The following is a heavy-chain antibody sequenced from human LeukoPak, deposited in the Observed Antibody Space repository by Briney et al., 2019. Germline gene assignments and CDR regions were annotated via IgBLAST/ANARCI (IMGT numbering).Heavy chain of an antibody. V-gene: IGHV3-23*01. CDR1: GLTFTSSA. J-gene: IGHJ4*02. CDR2: IDGGGETT. D-gene: IGHD2-8*01. Sequence: GGSLRLSCAASGLTFTSSAMGWVRQAPGKGLGWVSVIDGGGETTYYADSVKGRFTISRDNSKNALYLQLTSLRVEDTAMYYCARDPGGVVYFDYWGQGTLVTVSS. CDR3: ARDPGGVVYFDY.